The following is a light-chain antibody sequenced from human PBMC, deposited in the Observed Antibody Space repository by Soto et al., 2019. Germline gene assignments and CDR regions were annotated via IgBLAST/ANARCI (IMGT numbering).Light chain of an antibody. CDR2: YDS. CDR3: QVWDNSSDPV. J-gene: IGLJ1*01. Sequence: SYELTQPPSVSVAPGKTARITCGGKNIGNKSVHWYQQKPGQAPVVVIYYDSDRPSGIPERFSGSNSGNTATLTISRVEAGDEADYYCQVWDNSSDPVFGTGTKLTVL. CDR1: NIGNKS. V-gene: IGLV3-21*04.